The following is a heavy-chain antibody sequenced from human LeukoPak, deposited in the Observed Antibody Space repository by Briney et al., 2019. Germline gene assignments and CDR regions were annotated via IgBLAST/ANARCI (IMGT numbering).Heavy chain of an antibody. CDR3: AKAASGNWNDVSGY. V-gene: IGHV3-23*01. CDR2: ISGRGVST. CDR1: GFTFSTYA. J-gene: IGHJ4*02. Sequence: PGGSPRLSCAASGFTFSTYAMSWVRQAPGKGLEWVSAISGRGVSTSYADSVRGRFTISRDNSKNTLYLQMNSLRAEDTAVYYCAKAASGNWNDVSGYWGQGTLVTVSS. D-gene: IGHD1-20*01.